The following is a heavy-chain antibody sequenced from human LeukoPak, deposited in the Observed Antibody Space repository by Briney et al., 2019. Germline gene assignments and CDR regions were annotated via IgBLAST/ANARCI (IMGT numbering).Heavy chain of an antibody. V-gene: IGHV3-23*01. CDR1: GFTFSGFA. Sequence: GGSLRLSCAASGFTFSGFAMSGVRRTPGKGLEWVSGISGSGDNTLYADSVKGRFTISRDNSKNTLDLEMNSLRADDTAIYYCAKMKGHPLPKYYMDVWGQGTTVTVSS. J-gene: IGHJ6*01. D-gene: IGHD1-26*01. CDR3: AKMKGHPLPKYYMDV. CDR2: ISGSGDNT.